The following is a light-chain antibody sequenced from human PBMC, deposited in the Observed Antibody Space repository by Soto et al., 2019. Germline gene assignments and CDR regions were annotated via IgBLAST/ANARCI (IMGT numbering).Light chain of an antibody. CDR1: QSVSNNY. CDR3: QQYGSSGT. CDR2: GAS. Sequence: EVLLTQSPATLSVSPGEGVTLSCRASQSVSNNYLAWYQQKPGQAPRLLIYGASNRATGIPDRFSGSGSGTDFTLTISRLEPEDFAVYYCQQYGSSGTFGQGTKVDI. J-gene: IGKJ1*01. V-gene: IGKV3-20*01.